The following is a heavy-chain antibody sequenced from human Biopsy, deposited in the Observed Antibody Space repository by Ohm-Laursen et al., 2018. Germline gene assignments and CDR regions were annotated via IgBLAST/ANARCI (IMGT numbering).Heavy chain of an antibody. CDR3: ARGLSSGWYGYFDV. J-gene: IGHJ2*01. CDR2: IWYDGTNE. D-gene: IGHD6-19*01. Sequence: SLRLSCVASGFTFGHYAMHWVRQAPGKGLEWISLIWYDGTNEDYADSVKGRFTISRDNSKNTLYLQINTLTLEDTAFYYCARGLSSGWYGYFDVWGRGTLVTVSS. CDR1: GFTFGHYA. V-gene: IGHV3-33*01.